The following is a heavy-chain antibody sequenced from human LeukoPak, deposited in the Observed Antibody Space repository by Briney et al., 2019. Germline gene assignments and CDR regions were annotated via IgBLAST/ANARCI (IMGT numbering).Heavy chain of an antibody. V-gene: IGHV3-48*03. CDR3: ARDKFDIVVVTAIYYYYYMDV. D-gene: IGHD2-21*02. J-gene: IGHJ6*03. CDR1: GFTLSRYA. CDR2: SDRSGTPT. Sequence: PGGSLRLSCATSGFTLSRYAMNWVRQAPGKSLEWVSYSDRSGTPTYYADSVKGRFTIFRDNAKNSLYLQMNSLRAEDTAVYYCARDKFDIVVVTAIYYYYYMDVWGKGTTVTVSS.